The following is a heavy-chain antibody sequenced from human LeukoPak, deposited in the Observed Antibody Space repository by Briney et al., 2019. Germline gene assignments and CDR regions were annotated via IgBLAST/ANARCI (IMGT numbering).Heavy chain of an antibody. D-gene: IGHD3-22*01. J-gene: IGHJ4*02. V-gene: IGHV4-59*07. CDR2: IYYCAST. CDR1: GGSISSYC. Sequence: PSDTLSLTCTVAGGSISSYCWSWIRQPPGKGLEGIGYIYYCASTNYNPSLKSRVTISVDTSKNQFSLKLSSVTAADTAVYYCARGLGAGTYYYDSSGYFYYFDYWGQGTLVTDSS. CDR3: ARGLGAGTYYYDSSGYFYYFDY.